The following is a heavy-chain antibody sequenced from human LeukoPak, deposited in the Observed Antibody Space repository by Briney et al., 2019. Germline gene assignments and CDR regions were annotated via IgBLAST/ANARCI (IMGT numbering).Heavy chain of an antibody. CDR2: IYSGGRT. CDR3: ARVWYGSGSLYYYYYMDV. CDR1: GITVSRNY. J-gene: IGHJ6*03. D-gene: IGHD3-10*01. Sequence: TGGSLRLSCAASGITVSRNYMSWVRQAPGKGLEWVSVIYSGGRTYYADSVKGRFTISRDNSKNTLYLQMNSLRAEDTAVYYCARVWYGSGSLYYYYYMDVWGKGTTVTVPS. V-gene: IGHV3-66*01.